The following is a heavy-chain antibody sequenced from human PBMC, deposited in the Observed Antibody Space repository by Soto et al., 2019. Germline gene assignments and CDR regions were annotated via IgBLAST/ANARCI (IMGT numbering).Heavy chain of an antibody. J-gene: IGHJ4*02. Sequence: QVQLQESGPGLVKPSGTLSLTCAVSGGSISSSNWWSWVRQPPGKGLEWIGEIYHSGSTNYNPSLKSRVTISVDKSKNPFSLKLSSVPAADTAVYYCAKDSSGYYRYFDYWGQGTLVTVSS. CDR3: AKDSSGYYRYFDY. V-gene: IGHV4-4*02. D-gene: IGHD3-22*01. CDR1: GGSISSSNW. CDR2: IYHSGST.